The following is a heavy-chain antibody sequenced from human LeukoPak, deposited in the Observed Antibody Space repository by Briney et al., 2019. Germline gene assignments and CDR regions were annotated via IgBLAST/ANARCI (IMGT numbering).Heavy chain of an antibody. J-gene: IGHJ4*02. CDR2: IYPGDSDT. Sequence: GESLKISCKGSGYSFTSYWIAWVRQMPGQGLEWMGIIYPGDSDTRYSPSFQGQVTISADKSISTAYLQWSSLKASDTAMYYCARQWLAPFFDYWGQGTLVTVSS. CDR1: GYSFTSYW. CDR3: ARQWLAPFFDY. D-gene: IGHD6-19*01. V-gene: IGHV5-51*01.